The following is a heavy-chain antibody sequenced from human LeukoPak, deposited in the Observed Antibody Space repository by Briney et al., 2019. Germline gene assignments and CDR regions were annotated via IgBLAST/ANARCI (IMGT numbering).Heavy chain of an antibody. V-gene: IGHV3-11*06. CDR3: ARDGLHTAHFDY. J-gene: IGHJ4*02. CDR1: GFTFSDYY. Sequence: GGSLRLSCAASGFTFSDYYMSWVRQAPGKGLEWVSYISGSSSFTIYADSVKGRFTISRDNAKNSLYLQMNSLRAEDTAVYYCARDGLHTAHFDYWGQGTLVTVSS. CDR2: ISGSSSFT. D-gene: IGHD5-18*01.